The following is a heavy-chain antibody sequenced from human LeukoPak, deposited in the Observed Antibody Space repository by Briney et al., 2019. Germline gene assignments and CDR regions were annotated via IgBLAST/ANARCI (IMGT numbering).Heavy chain of an antibody. Sequence: PSETLSLTCTVSGGSIISYYWSWIRQPAGKGLEWIGRIYTSGSTSYNPSLKSRVTMSVDTSKNQFSLKLSSVTAADTAVYSCARFERELGMGAAFDIWGQGTMVTVSS. J-gene: IGHJ3*02. D-gene: IGHD1-26*01. CDR1: GGSIISYY. CDR2: IYTSGST. CDR3: ARFERELGMGAAFDI. V-gene: IGHV4-4*07.